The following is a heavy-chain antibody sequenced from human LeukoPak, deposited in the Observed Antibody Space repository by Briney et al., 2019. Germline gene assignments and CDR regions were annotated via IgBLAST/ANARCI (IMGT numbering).Heavy chain of an antibody. D-gene: IGHD2-21*02. CDR2: FDPEGGET. CDR3: ATEIYCGGDCYSYY. J-gene: IGHJ4*02. CDR1: GYTLTELS. V-gene: IGHV1-24*01. Sequence: ASVKVSCKVSGYTLTELSMHWVRQAPGKGLEWMGGFDPEGGETIYAQKFQGRVTMTEDTSTDTAYMELSSLRSEDTAVYYCATEIYCGGDCYSYYWGQGTLVTVSS.